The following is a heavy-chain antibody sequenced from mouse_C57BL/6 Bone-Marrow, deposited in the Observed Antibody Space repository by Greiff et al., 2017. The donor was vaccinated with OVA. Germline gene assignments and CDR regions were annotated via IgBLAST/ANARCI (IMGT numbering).Heavy chain of an antibody. V-gene: IGHV1-50*01. CDR1: GYTFTSYW. CDR3: ASAVFAY. J-gene: IGHJ3*01. Sequence: QVQLQQPGAELVKPGASVKLSCKASGYTFTSYWMQWVKQRPGQGLEWIGEIDPSDSYTNYNQKFKGKATLTVDTSSSTAYMQLSSLTSEDSVVYYCASAVFAYWGQGTLVTVSA. CDR2: IDPSDSYT.